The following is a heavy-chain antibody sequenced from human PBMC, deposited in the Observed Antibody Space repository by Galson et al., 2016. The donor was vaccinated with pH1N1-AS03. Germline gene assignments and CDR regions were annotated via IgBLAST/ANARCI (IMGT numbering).Heavy chain of an antibody. Sequence: SETLSLTCSVANGSITASSYYWSWVRQPPGKGLEWIGSAYYSGNTCYKASLGSRLTMSVDKSKNLFSLGLTSVTAADTAVYFCARHKGFDVLRGFDFWGQGRLVIVSS. CDR2: AYYSGNT. D-gene: IGHD3-9*01. J-gene: IGHJ4*02. CDR1: NGSITASSYY. V-gene: IGHV4-39*01. CDR3: ARHKGFDVLRGFDF.